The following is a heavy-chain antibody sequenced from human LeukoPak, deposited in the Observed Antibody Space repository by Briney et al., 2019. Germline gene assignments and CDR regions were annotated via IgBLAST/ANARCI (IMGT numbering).Heavy chain of an antibody. Sequence: SETLSLTCTVSGASISSSTDYWGWIRQPPGKGLEWIANIYYSGSTYYNPSLKSRVTISVDTSKNQFSLKLRSVTAADTAVYYCARYQTSGTVFDYWGQGTLVTVSS. CDR1: GASISSSTDY. V-gene: IGHV4-39*07. J-gene: IGHJ4*02. CDR3: ARYQTSGTVFDY. D-gene: IGHD2-2*01. CDR2: IYYSGST.